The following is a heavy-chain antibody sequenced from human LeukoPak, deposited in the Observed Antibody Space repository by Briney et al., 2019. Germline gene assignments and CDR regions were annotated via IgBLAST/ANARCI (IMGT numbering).Heavy chain of an antibody. CDR3: ARGSGSTGYRHFDH. V-gene: IGHV3-7*01. J-gene: IGHJ4*02. CDR1: GFNFSDSW. Sequence: GGSLRLSCAASGFNFSDSWMNWVRLAPGKRLERVANIKRDGTEENYLDSVKGRFIISRDNSKNSLHLQMNSLRAEDTAMYYCARGSGSTGYRHFDHWGQGTLVTVSS. D-gene: IGHD3-9*01. CDR2: IKRDGTEE.